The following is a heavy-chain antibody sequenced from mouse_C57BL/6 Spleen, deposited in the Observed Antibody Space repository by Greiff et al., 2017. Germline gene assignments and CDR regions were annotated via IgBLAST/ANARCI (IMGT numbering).Heavy chain of an antibody. CDR3: EREYSNPYAMDD. CDR2: IYPGDGDT. CDR1: GYAFSSSW. D-gene: IGHD2-5*01. V-gene: IGHV1-82*01. J-gene: IGHJ4*01. Sequence: VQLQESGPELVKPGASVKISCKASGYAFSSSWMNWVKQRPGKGLEWIGRIYPGDGDTNYNGKFTGKAALTAYRSSSTAYMQLRSLTSEDSAVYFCEREYSNPYAMDDWGQGTSVTVSS.